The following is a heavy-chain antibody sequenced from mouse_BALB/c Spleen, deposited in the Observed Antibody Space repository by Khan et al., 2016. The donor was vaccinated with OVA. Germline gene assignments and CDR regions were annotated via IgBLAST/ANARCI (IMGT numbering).Heavy chain of an antibody. CDR1: GYSITSDYA. CDR3: ARRYYYGHWDFDV. D-gene: IGHD1-1*01. CDR2: ISYSGST. V-gene: IGHV3-2*02. Sequence: EVKLLESGPGLVKPSQSLSLTCTVTGYSITSDYAWNWIRQFPGNKLEWMGYISYSGSTGYNPSLKSRISITRDTSNNQFFLQLNSVTTEDTATYYCARRYYYGHWDFDVWGAGTTVTVSS. J-gene: IGHJ1*01.